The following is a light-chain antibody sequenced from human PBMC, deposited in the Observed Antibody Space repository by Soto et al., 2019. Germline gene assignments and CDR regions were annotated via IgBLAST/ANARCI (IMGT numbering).Light chain of an antibody. CDR1: SSDVGSYNL. CDR3: CSDAGRGV. CDR2: EGS. V-gene: IGLV2-23*01. Sequence: QSALTQPASVSGSPGQSITISCTGTSSDVGSYNLVSWYQQHPGKDPKLMIYEGSKRPSGVSNRFSGSKSDNTASLTSSGLQAEDEADYYCCSDAGRGVFGGGTKVTVL. J-gene: IGLJ3*02.